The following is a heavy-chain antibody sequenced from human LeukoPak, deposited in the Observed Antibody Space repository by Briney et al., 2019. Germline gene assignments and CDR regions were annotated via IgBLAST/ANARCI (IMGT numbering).Heavy chain of an antibody. D-gene: IGHD3-10*01. V-gene: IGHV3-7*01. CDR1: GFTFSSYW. Sequence: GGSLRLSCAASGFTFSSYWMSWVRQAPGKGLEWVANIKQDGSEKYYVDSVKGRFTISRDNAKNSLYPQMNSLRAEDTAVYYCASSPRMGYYGSGAGGLAFDIWGQGTMVTVSS. CDR3: ASSPRMGYYGSGAGGLAFDI. J-gene: IGHJ3*02. CDR2: IKQDGSEK.